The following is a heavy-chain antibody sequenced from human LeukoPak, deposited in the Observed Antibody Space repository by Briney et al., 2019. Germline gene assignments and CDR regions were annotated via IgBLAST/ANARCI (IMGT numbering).Heavy chain of an antibody. V-gene: IGHV4-39*02. D-gene: IGHD4-23*01. CDR3: AREMGVVTAHGIDV. CDR2: IYYSGSA. J-gene: IGHJ6*02. Sequence: SETLSLTCIVSGGSISSISSNNYHWGWIRQPPGKGLEWIGSIYYSGSAYYNPSLKSRVTISVDTSKNQFSLKLSSVTAADTALYYCAREMGVVTAHGIDVWGQGTTVTVSS. CDR1: GGSISSISSNNYH.